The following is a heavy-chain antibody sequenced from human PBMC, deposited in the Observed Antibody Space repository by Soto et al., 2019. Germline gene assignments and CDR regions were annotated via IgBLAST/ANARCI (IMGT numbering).Heavy chain of an antibody. D-gene: IGHD3-22*01. V-gene: IGHV3-21*03. J-gene: IGHJ4*02. Sequence: GGSLRLSCAASGFTFSSYSMSWVRQAPGKGLEWVSSISSSGSYIYYADSVKGRFTISRDNAKNSLYLQMNSVRAEDIAVYYCARADYYDSSGYQVVDYWGQGTLVTVSS. CDR1: GFTFSSYS. CDR3: ARADYYDSSGYQVVDY. CDR2: ISSSGSYI.